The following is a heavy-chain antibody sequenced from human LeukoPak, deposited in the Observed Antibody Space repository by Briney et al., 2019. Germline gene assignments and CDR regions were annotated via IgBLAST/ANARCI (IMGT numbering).Heavy chain of an antibody. V-gene: IGHV1-2*02. D-gene: IGHD2-2*01. CDR1: GYTFTGYY. Sequence: GASVKVSCKAPGYTFTGYYMHWVRQAPGQGLEWMGWINPNSGGTNYAQKFQGRVTMTRDTSISTAYMELSRLRSDDTAVYYCARYKSTHQLPFGYWGQGTLVTVSS. J-gene: IGHJ4*02. CDR3: ARYKSTHQLPFGY. CDR2: INPNSGGT.